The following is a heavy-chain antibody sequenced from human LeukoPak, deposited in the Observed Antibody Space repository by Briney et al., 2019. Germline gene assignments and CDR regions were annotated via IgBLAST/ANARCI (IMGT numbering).Heavy chain of an antibody. Sequence: GGSLRLSCAASGFTFSSYAMSWVRQAPGKGLEWVSAISGSGGSTYYADSVKGRFTISRDNSKNTLYLQMNSLRAEDTAVYYCAKDQSVGYGDYEPEFPMDVWGQGTTVTVSS. CDR3: AKDQSVGYGDYEPEFPMDV. CDR2: ISGSGGST. CDR1: GFTFSSYA. D-gene: IGHD4-17*01. V-gene: IGHV3-23*01. J-gene: IGHJ6*02.